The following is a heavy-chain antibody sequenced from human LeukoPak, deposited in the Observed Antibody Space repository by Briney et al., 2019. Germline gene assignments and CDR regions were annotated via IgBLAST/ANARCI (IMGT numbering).Heavy chain of an antibody. V-gene: IGHV3-7*01. J-gene: IGHJ6*03. CDR3: ARASSHYYYYYMDV. Sequence: PGGSLRLSCAASGFTFSNYWMSWVRQAPGKGLEWVANIEQDGSEKYYVDSVKGRFTISRDNAKKSLYLQMNSLRAEDTAAYYCARASSHYYYYYMDVWGKGTTVTVSS. CDR2: IEQDGSEK. CDR1: GFTFSNYW.